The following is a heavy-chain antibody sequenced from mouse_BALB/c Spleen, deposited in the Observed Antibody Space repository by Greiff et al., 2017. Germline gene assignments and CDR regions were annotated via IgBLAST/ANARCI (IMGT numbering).Heavy chain of an antibody. CDR2: IWSGGST. Sequence: VKLMESGPGLVQPSQSLSITCTVSGFSLTSYGVHWVRQSPGKGLEWLGVIWSGGSTDYNAAFISRLSISKDNSKSQVFFKMNSLQADDTAIYYCARTGYYDYSWFAYWGQGTLVTVSA. CDR3: ARTGYYDYSWFAY. J-gene: IGHJ3*01. V-gene: IGHV2-4-1*01. D-gene: IGHD2-4*01. CDR1: GFSLTSYG.